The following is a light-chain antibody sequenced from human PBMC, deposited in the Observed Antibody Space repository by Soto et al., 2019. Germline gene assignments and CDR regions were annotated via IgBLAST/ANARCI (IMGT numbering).Light chain of an antibody. CDR3: QSFDRSLSGSVV. CDR2: DTI. V-gene: IGLV1-40*01. Sequence: QSVLTQPPAVSGAPGQRVTISCTGSSSNIGAQSDVHWYQQLPGTAPKLLIYDTINRPSGVPDRFSGSKSGTSASLVITGLQAEDEADYYCQSFDRSLSGSVVFGGGTKLTVL. J-gene: IGLJ2*01. CDR1: SSNIGAQSD.